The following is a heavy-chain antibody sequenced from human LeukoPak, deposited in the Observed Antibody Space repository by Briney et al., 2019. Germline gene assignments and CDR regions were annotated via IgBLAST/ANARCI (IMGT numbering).Heavy chain of an antibody. V-gene: IGHV4-59*01. CDR3: ARNKGRYGSGRVHFDP. D-gene: IGHD3-10*01. CDR1: GGSISNSY. Sequence: SETLSLTCTVSGGSISNSYWSWIRQPPGKGLEWIGYIYYSGSTNYNPSLKSRVTISVDTSKNQFSLRLTSVTAADTAVYYCARNKGRYGSGRVHFDPWGQGTLVTVSS. J-gene: IGHJ5*02. CDR2: IYYSGST.